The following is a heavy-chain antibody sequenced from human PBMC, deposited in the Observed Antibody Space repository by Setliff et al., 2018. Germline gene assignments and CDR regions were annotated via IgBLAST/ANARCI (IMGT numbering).Heavy chain of an antibody. CDR1: GGSISSYY. CDR2: IYIGGSA. V-gene: IGHV4-4*07. Sequence: SETLSLTCTVSGGSISSYYWSWIRQPAGKGLEWIGHIYIGGSANYNPSLKSRVTMSIDTSTNQFSLKLNSVTAADMAVYYCAREQWLDPPGYYYMDVWAKGTTVTVS. D-gene: IGHD6-19*01. CDR3: AREQWLDPPGYYYMDV. J-gene: IGHJ6*03.